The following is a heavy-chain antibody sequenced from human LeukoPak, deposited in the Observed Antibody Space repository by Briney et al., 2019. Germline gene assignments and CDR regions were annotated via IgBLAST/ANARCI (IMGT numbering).Heavy chain of an antibody. CDR3: ARESDSNYDPFDY. J-gene: IGHJ4*02. Sequence: GGSLRLSCAASGFTFSSYAMHWVRQAPGKGLEWVAVISYDGSNKYYADSVKGRFTISRDNSKNTLYLQMNSLRGEDTAVYYCARESDSNYDPFDYWGQGTLVTVSS. V-gene: IGHV3-30-3*01. CDR1: GFTFSSYA. CDR2: ISYDGSNK. D-gene: IGHD4-11*01.